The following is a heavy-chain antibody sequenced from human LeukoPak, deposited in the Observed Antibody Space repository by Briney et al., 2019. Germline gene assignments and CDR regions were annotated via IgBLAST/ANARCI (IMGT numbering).Heavy chain of an antibody. J-gene: IGHJ4*02. CDR1: GYTLTELS. D-gene: IGHD5-18*01. V-gene: IGHV1-18*01. CDR2: ISAYNGNT. CDR3: ARGGYSYGQWGDYCFDY. Sequence: ASVKVSCKVSGYTLTELSMHWVRQAPGQGLEWMGWISAYNGNTNYAQKLQGRVTMTTDTSTSTAYMELRSLRSDDTAVYYCARGGYSYGQWGDYCFDYWGQGTLVTVSS.